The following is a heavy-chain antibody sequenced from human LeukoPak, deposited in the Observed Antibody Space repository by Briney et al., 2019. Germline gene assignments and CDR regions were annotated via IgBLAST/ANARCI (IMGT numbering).Heavy chain of an antibody. Sequence: SETLSLTCTVSGGSISSYYWSWIRQPPGKGLEWIGYIYYSGSTNYNPSLKSRVTISVDTSKNQFSLRLSSVTAADTAVYYCARDDSGSYSIWFDPWGQGTLVTVSS. D-gene: IGHD1-26*01. CDR1: GGSISSYY. CDR3: ARDDSGSYSIWFDP. V-gene: IGHV4-59*12. J-gene: IGHJ5*02. CDR2: IYYSGST.